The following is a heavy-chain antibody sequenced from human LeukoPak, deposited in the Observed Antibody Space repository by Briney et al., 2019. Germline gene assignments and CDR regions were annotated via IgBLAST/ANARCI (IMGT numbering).Heavy chain of an antibody. CDR2: ISYDVGKK. Sequence: GGSLRLSCAASGFTFSSYGMHWVRQAPGKGLEWVAVISYDVGKKYYADSVKGRFTISRDNSKNTLYLQMNSLRAEDTALYYCAKDARRYCSSTSCYYLDYWGQGTLVTVSS. V-gene: IGHV3-30*18. CDR1: GFTFSSYG. D-gene: IGHD2-2*01. J-gene: IGHJ4*02. CDR3: AKDARRYCSSTSCYYLDY.